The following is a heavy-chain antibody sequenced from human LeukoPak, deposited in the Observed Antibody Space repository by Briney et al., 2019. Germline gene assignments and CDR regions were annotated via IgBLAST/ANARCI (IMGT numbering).Heavy chain of an antibody. CDR1: GGSISSSSYY. Sequence: PSETLSLTCTVSGGSISSSSYYWGWIRQPPGKGLDWIGSIYYSGSTYYNPSLKSRVTISVDTSKNQFSLKLSSVTAADTAVYYCAREGYDFWSGYHLTGDYHGMDVWGQGTTVTVSS. D-gene: IGHD3-3*01. V-gene: IGHV4-39*07. CDR3: AREGYDFWSGYHLTGDYHGMDV. J-gene: IGHJ6*02. CDR2: IYYSGST.